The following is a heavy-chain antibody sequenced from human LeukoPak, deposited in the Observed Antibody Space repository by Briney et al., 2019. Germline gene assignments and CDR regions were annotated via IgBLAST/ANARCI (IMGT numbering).Heavy chain of an antibody. V-gene: IGHV6-1*01. D-gene: IGHD3-22*01. Sequence: SQTPSLTCAISGDSVSSNSAAWNWIRQSPSRGLEWLGRTYYRSMWYNDYAVSVKSRITINPDTSKNQFSLQLNSVTPEDTAVYYCARDPTDSSGYSNYFDYWGQGTLVTVSS. CDR3: ARDPTDSSGYSNYFDY. CDR1: GDSVSSNSAA. J-gene: IGHJ4*02. CDR2: TYYRSMWYN.